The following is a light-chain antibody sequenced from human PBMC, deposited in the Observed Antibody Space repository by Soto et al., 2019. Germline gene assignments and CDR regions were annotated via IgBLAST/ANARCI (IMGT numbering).Light chain of an antibody. CDR1: NIGSKS. Sequence: YELTQPPSVTVAPGQTARITCGGTNIGSKSVHWYQQRPGQAPVVVVYVDGSDRPSGIPERFSGSSSGMTATLTIGRVEAGDEADYYCQVWDIDSDHVVFGGGTKVTVL. CDR2: VDGS. CDR3: QVWDIDSDHVV. J-gene: IGLJ2*01. V-gene: IGLV3-21*02.